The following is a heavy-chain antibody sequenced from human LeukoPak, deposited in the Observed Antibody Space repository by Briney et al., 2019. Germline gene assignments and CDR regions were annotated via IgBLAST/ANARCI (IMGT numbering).Heavy chain of an antibody. Sequence: GGSLRLSCAASGFTFNTYNMNWVRQAPGKGLEWVSSISSSSSYIYYADSVKGRFTISRDNAKNSLYLQMNSLRAEDTAVYYCARAYSERYGLGYYYMDVWGKGTTVTISS. CDR2: ISSSSSYI. CDR3: ARAYSERYGLGYYYMDV. CDR1: GFTFNTYN. D-gene: IGHD1-26*01. V-gene: IGHV3-21*01. J-gene: IGHJ6*03.